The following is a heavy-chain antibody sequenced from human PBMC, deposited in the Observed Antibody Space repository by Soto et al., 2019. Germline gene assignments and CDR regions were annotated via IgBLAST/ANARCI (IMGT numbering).Heavy chain of an antibody. J-gene: IGHJ6*02. CDR2: INPSGGST. CDR1: GYTFTSYY. Sequence: ASVKVSCKASGYTFTSYYMHWVRQAPGQGLEWMGIINPSGGSTSYAQKFQGRVTMTRDTSTSTVYMELSSLRSEDTAVYYCATIPVWEGIFWSGYPTDYYYYGMDVWGQGTTVTVSS. V-gene: IGHV1-46*01. CDR3: ATIPVWEGIFWSGYPTDYYYYGMDV. D-gene: IGHD3-3*01.